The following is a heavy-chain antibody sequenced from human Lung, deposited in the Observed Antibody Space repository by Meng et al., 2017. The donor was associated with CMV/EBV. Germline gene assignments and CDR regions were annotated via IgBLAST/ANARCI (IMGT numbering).Heavy chain of an antibody. D-gene: IGHD2-21*01. V-gene: IGHV3-7*01. Sequence: GXXRLSCAASGFTFSSYWMSWVRQAPGKGLEWVANIKQDGSEKYYVDSVKGRFTISRDNAKNSLYLQMNSLRAEDTAVYYCARDNSIIADCGMDVWGQGTTGT. J-gene: IGHJ6*02. CDR3: ARDNSIIADCGMDV. CDR2: IKQDGSEK. CDR1: GFTFSSYW.